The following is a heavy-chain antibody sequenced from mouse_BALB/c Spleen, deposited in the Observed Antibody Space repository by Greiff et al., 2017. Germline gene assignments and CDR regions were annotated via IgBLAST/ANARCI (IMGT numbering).Heavy chain of an antibody. D-gene: IGHD1-1*01. Sequence: EVMLVESGGGLVKPGGSLKLSCAASGFTFSSYTMSWVRQTPEKRLEWVATISSGGSYTYYPDSVKGRFTISRDNAKNTLYLQMSSLKSEDTAMYYCTRDLYYYGSSYPFYAMDYWGQGTSVTVSS. CDR2: ISSGGSYT. J-gene: IGHJ4*01. V-gene: IGHV5-6-4*01. CDR1: GFTFSSYT. CDR3: TRDLYYYGSSYPFYAMDY.